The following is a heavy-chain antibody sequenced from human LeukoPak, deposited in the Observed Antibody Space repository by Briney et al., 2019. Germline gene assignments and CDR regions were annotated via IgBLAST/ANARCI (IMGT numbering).Heavy chain of an antibody. CDR3: ARERERYYYDSYPDY. J-gene: IGHJ4*02. D-gene: IGHD3-22*01. Sequence: GGSLRLSCAASGFTFSSYAMHWVRQAPGKGLEWVAVISYDGSNKHYADSVKGRFTISRDNSKNTLYLQMNSLRAEDTAVYYCARERERYYYDSYPDYWGQGTLVTVSS. CDR1: GFTFSSYA. V-gene: IGHV3-30-3*01. CDR2: ISYDGSNK.